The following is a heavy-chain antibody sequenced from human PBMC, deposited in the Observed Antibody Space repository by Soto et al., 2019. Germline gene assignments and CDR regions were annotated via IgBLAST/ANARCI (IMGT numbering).Heavy chain of an antibody. D-gene: IGHD3-10*02. CDR1: GYTFTTYG. V-gene: IGHV1-18*01. J-gene: IGHJ4*02. CDR3: ASQEGHIEPMIGEFDF. CDR2: ISAYNGNT. Sequence: QVQLVQSGPEVKKPGASVMLSCKASGYTFTTYGVRWVRQAPGRGLEWMGWISAYNGNTNYEQKFHGRVTMTTEASANTAYLELRSLRSDDTAVYYCASQEGHIEPMIGEFDFWGQGTLVTVSS.